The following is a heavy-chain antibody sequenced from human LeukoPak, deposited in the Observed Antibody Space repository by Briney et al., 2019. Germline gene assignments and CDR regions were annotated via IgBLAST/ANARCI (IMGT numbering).Heavy chain of an antibody. J-gene: IGHJ4*02. D-gene: IGHD4-11*01. CDR2: IYYSGST. V-gene: IGHV4-39*07. CDR3: ARCKSTVEKFDY. CDR1: GGSISSSSYY. Sequence: SETLSLTRTVSGGSISSSSYYWGWIRQPPGKGLEWIGSIYYSGSTYYNPSLKSRVTISVDTSKNQFSLKLSSVTAADTAVYYCARCKSTVEKFDYWGQGILVTVSS.